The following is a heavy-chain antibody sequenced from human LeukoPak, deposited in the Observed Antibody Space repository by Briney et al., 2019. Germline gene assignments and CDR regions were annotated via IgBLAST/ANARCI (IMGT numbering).Heavy chain of an antibody. Sequence: PSETLSLTCTVSGGSISSGDYYWSWIRQPPGKGLEWIGYIYYSGSTYYNPSLKSRATISVDTSKNQFSLKLSSVTAADTAVYYCASYGDPRYYFDYWGQGTLVTVSS. V-gene: IGHV4-30-4*01. J-gene: IGHJ4*02. CDR3: ASYGDPRYYFDY. CDR2: IYYSGST. D-gene: IGHD4-17*01. CDR1: GGSISSGDYY.